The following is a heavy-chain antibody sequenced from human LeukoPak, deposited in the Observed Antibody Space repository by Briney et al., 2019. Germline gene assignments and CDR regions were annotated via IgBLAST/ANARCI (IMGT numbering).Heavy chain of an antibody. V-gene: IGHV3-21*01. CDR2: ISSSSSYI. J-gene: IGHJ5*02. Sequence: GGSLRLSCAASGFTFSSYSMNWVRQAPGKGLEWVSSISSSSSYIYYADSVKGRCTISRDNAKSSLYLQMNSLRAEDTAVYYCAAQSSTSGWFDLWGQGTLVTVSS. CDR1: GFTFSSYS. CDR3: AAQSSTSGWFDL. D-gene: IGHD6-6*01.